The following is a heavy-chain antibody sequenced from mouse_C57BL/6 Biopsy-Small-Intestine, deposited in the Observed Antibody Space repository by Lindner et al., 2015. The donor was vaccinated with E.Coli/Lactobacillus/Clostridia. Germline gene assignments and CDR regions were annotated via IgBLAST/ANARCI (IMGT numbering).Heavy chain of an antibody. J-gene: IGHJ4*01. CDR3: TRENHRGFDP. CDR1: GYTFTDYY. Sequence: SVKVSCKASGYTFTDYYIHWVRQAPGQGLEWMGRINTNTGGTNYAEKFQGRVTLTRDTSINIAYVELSSLRSDDTALYFCTRENHRGFDPWGQGTLVTVSS. D-gene: IGHD2-14*01. CDR2: INTNTGGT. V-gene: IGHV1-53*01.